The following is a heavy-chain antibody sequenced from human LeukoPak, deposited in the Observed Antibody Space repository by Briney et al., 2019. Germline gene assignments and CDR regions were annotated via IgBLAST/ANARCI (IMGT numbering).Heavy chain of an antibody. V-gene: IGHV4-34*01. J-gene: IGHJ5*02. D-gene: IGHD2-8*01. Sequence: PSETLSLTCAVYGGSFSGYYWSWIRQPPGKGLEWIGEINHSGSTNYNPSLKSRVTISVDTSKNQFSLKLSSVTAADTAVYYCVRESMLYPNWFDPWGQGTLVTVSS. CDR2: INHSGST. CDR3: VRESMLYPNWFDP. CDR1: GGSFSGYY.